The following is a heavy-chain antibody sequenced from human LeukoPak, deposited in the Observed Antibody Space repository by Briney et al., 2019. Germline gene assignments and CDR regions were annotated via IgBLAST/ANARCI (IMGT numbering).Heavy chain of an antibody. Sequence: PGGSLRLSCAASGFTFRTYWMSWVRQAPGKGLEWVANIKQDGSEKYYVDSVRGRFTISRDNAKKSMYLQMNSLRAEDTAVYYCASRAAAGIVDYWGQGTLVTVSS. CDR1: GFTFRTYW. CDR2: IKQDGSEK. V-gene: IGHV3-7*01. CDR3: ASRAAAGIVDY. D-gene: IGHD6-13*01. J-gene: IGHJ4*02.